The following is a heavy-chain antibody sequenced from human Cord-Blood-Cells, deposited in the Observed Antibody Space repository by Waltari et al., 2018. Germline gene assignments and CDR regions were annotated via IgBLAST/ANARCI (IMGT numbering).Heavy chain of an antibody. CDR3: AGGGGLAQAEYEY. CDR2: IMPIFDPA. D-gene: IGHD3-16*01. Sequence: QVQLVQSGAAVKTPGSSVKVPSKVSGGSFSSHAISWVRQSPGQGIELMGGIMPIFDPANYAQKCRGRGTSAAGESPSTGCMELSSLRSEDTAGYYCAGGGGLAQAEYEYWGQGTLVTGSS. V-gene: IGHV1-69*01. J-gene: IGHJ4*02. CDR1: GGSFSSHA.